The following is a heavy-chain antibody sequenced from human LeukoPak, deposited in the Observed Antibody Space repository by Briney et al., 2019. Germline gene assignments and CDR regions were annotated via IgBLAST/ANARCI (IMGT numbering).Heavy chain of an antibody. CDR3: ARDIVVIPAANGIDY. D-gene: IGHD2-2*01. CDR2: INPNSGGT. V-gene: IGHV1-2*02. Sequence: ASVKVSCKASGYTFTGYYMHWVRQAPGQGLEWMGWINPNSGGTNYAQKFQGRVTMTRDTSISTAYMELSRLRSDDTAVYYCARDIVVIPAANGIDYWGQGALVTVSS. J-gene: IGHJ4*02. CDR1: GYTFTGYY.